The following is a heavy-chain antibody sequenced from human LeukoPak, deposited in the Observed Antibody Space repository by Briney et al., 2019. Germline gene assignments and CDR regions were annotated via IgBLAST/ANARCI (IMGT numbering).Heavy chain of an antibody. D-gene: IGHD3-3*01. CDR3: ARDDFWSGYYFGDY. V-gene: IGHV1-18*01. CDR1: GYTFTSYG. Sequence: VASVKVSCKASGYTFTSYGISWVRQAPGQGLEWMGWISAYNGNTNYAQKLQGRVTMTTDTSTSTAYMELRSLRSDDTAVYYCARDDFWSGYYFGDYWGQGTLVTVSS. J-gene: IGHJ4*02. CDR2: ISAYNGNT.